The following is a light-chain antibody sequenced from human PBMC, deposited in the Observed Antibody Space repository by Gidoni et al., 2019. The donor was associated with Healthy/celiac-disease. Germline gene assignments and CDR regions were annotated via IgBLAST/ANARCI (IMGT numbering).Light chain of an antibody. CDR3: QQYGSSPFT. J-gene: IGKJ3*01. V-gene: IGKV3-20*01. CDR2: GAS. CDR1: QSVSSSY. Sequence: DIVLTQSPGTLSLSPGERATLSCRASQSVSSSYLGWYQQKPGQAPRLLIYGASSRATGIPDRFSGSGSGTDFTLTISRLEPEDFAVYYCQQYGSSPFTFGPGTKVDIK.